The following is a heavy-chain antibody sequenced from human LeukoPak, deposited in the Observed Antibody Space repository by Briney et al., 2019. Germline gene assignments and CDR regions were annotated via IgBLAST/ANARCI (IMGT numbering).Heavy chain of an antibody. J-gene: IGHJ4*02. CDR2: ISAYNGNT. CDR3: ARGACSSTSCHTGLDY. Sequence: ASVKVSCKASGYTFTSYGISWVRQAPGQGLEWMGWISAYNGNTNYAQKLQGRVTMTTGTSTSTAYMELRSLRSDDTAVYYCARGACSSTSCHTGLDYWGQGTLVTVSS. V-gene: IGHV1-18*01. D-gene: IGHD2-2*01. CDR1: GYTFTSYG.